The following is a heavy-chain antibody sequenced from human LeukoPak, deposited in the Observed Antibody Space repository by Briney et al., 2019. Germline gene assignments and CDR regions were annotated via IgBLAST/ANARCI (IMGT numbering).Heavy chain of an antibody. CDR2: ISYDGSKK. V-gene: IGHV3-30*18. CDR3: AKDQSTVVVVAATRGMDV. CDR1: GFTFSSYG. D-gene: IGHD2-15*01. Sequence: GGSLRLSCAASGFTFSSYGMHWVRQAPGKGLEWVAVISYDGSKKYYADSVKGRFTISRDNSKNTLYLQMNSLRAEDTAVYYCAKDQSTVVVVAATRGMDVWGQGTTVTVSS. J-gene: IGHJ6*02.